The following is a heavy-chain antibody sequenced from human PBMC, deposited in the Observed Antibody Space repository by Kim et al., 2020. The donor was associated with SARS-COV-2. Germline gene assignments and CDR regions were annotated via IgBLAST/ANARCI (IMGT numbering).Heavy chain of an antibody. CDR1: GFTFSSYA. V-gene: IGHV3-23*01. J-gene: IGHJ4*02. CDR3: AKDQALGDYDSSGVDY. CDR2: ISGSGGIT. Sequence: GGSLRLSCAASGFTFSSYAMSWVRQAPGKGLEWVSAISGSGGITYYADSVKGRFTISRDNSKNTLYLQMNSLRAEDTAVYYCAKDQALGDYDSSGVDYWGPGTPGSVSS. D-gene: IGHD3-22*01.